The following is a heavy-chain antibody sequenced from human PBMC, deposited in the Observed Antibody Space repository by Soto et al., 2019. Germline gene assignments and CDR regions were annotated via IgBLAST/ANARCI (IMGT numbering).Heavy chain of an antibody. V-gene: IGHV1-18*01. J-gene: IGHJ1*01. D-gene: IGHD6-13*01. CDR2: ISAYNGNT. Sequence: ASVKVSCKASGYTFTSHGIHWVRQAPGQGLEWMGWISAYNGNTNYAQKLQGRVTMTRDTSTSTAYMELRSLRSDDTAVYYCARERDDSRWSSAENLHHWREGTLVTVSS. CDR1: GYTFTSHG. CDR3: ARERDDSRWSSAENLHH.